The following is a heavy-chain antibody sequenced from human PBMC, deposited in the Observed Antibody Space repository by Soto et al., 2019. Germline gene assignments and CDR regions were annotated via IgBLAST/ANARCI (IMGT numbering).Heavy chain of an antibody. CDR2: ISGSSSYI. Sequence: EVQLVESGGGLVKPGGSLRLSCAASGFIFSTYSMNWVRQAPGKGLEWVSSISGSSSYIYYPDSLKGRFTISRDNSKNTLYLQMNSLRAEDTAVYYCARGHGRDGYSHFDYWGQGTLVTVSS. D-gene: IGHD5-18*01. CDR1: GFIFSTYS. CDR3: ARGHGRDGYSHFDY. V-gene: IGHV3-21*01. J-gene: IGHJ4*02.